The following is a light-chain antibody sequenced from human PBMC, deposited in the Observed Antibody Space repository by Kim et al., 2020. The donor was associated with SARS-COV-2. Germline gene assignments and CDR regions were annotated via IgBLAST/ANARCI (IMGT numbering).Light chain of an antibody. CDR1: SSNIGSNT. CDR3: ATWDDSLDGVV. CDR2: SND. J-gene: IGLJ2*01. V-gene: IGLV1-44*01. Sequence: GQRVTISCSGSSSNIGSNTVKWFQQLPGTAPKLLIYSNDQRPSGVPDRVSGSKSGTSASLAISGLQSEDEADYYCATWDDSLDGVVFGGGTQLTVL.